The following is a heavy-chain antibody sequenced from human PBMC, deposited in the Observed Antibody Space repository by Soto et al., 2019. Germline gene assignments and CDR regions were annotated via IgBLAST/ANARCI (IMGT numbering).Heavy chain of an antibody. CDR2: INHSGST. J-gene: IGHJ6*02. V-gene: IGHV4-34*01. D-gene: IGHD3-10*01. CDR3: ARVYYGSGSYPYYYYGMDV. Sequence: PSETLSLTCAVYGGSFSGYYWSWIRQPPGKGLEWIGEINHSGSTNYNPSLKSRVTISVDTSKNQFSLKLSSVTAADTAVYYCARVYYGSGSYPYYYYGMDVWGQGTTVTVSS. CDR1: GGSFSGYY.